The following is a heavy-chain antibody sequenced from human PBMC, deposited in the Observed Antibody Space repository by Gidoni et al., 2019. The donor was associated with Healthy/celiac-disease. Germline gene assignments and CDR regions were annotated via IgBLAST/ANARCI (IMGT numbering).Heavy chain of an antibody. CDR3: AKEVDTAMVTPSVYYYGMDV. CDR1: GFPFSSSA. D-gene: IGHD5-18*01. V-gene: IGHV3-23*01. J-gene: IGHJ6*02. CDR2: ISGSGVST. Sequence: EVQLLESVGGLVQPGGSLRLSCAASGFPFSSSAMSWVRQAPGKGLEWVSAISGSGVSTYYADSVKGRFTIARDNSKNTLYLQMNSLRAEDTAVYYCAKEVDTAMVTPSVYYYGMDVWGQGTTVTVSS.